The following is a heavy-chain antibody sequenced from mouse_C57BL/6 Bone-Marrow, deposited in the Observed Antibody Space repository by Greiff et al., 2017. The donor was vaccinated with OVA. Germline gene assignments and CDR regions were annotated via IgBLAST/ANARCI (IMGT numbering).Heavy chain of an antibody. CDR2: IWRGGST. Sequence: QVQLQQSGPGLVQPSQSLSITCTVSGFSLTSYGVHWVRQSPGKGLEWLGVIWRGGSTDYNAAFMSRLSITKDNSKSHVFFKMNSLQADDTTIYYCAKKALSTVVARGYFDVWGTGTTVTVSS. CDR1: GFSLTSYG. CDR3: AKKALSTVVARGYFDV. J-gene: IGHJ1*03. D-gene: IGHD1-1*01. V-gene: IGHV2-5*01.